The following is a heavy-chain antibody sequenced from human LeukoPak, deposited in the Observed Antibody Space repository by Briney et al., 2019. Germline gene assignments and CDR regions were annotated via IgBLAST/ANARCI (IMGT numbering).Heavy chain of an antibody. CDR1: GYTFTGYY. J-gene: IGHJ5*02. V-gene: IGHV1-2*02. CDR3: ARDAYSRFRRYNWFDP. CDR2: INPNSGGT. D-gene: IGHD3-16*01. Sequence: GASVKVSCKASGYTFTGYYMHWVRQAPGQGLEWMGWINPNSGGTNYAQKFQGRVTMTRDMSTSTVYMELSSLTSEDTAVYYCARDAYSRFRRYNWFDPWGQGTLVTVSS.